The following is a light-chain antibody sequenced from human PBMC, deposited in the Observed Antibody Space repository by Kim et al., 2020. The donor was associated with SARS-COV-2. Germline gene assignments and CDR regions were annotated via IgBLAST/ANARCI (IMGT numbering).Light chain of an antibody. Sequence: SSELTQDPAVSVALGQTVRITCQGDSLRSYYASWYQQKPGQAPVLVIYDKNNRPSGIPDRFSGSSSGNTASLTITGARAEDEADYYCNSRDSSGNHVVFGGGTKVTDL. CDR3: NSRDSSGNHVV. CDR1: SLRSYY. J-gene: IGLJ2*01. CDR2: DKN. V-gene: IGLV3-19*01.